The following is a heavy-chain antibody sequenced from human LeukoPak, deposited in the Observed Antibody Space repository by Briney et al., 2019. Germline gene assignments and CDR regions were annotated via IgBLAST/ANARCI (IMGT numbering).Heavy chain of an antibody. CDR1: GFTFRNYA. V-gene: IGHV3-30*04. J-gene: IGHJ4*02. CDR3: ARDPYYSSGTYPDY. D-gene: IGHD3-10*01. Sequence: GGSLRLSCAPSGFTFRNYAMHWVRQAPGKGLEWVAVISKDGKNKYYSDSVKGRFTISRDNSKNTLSLQMDSLRAEDTAVYYCARDPYYSSGTYPDYWGQGTLVTVSS. CDR2: ISKDGKNK.